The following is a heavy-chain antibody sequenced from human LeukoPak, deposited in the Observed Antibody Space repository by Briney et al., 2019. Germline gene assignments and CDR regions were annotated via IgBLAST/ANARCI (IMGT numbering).Heavy chain of an antibody. Sequence: GGSLRLSCAASGFTFSSYGMHWVRQAPGKGLEWVAVISYDGSNKYYADSVKGRFTISRDNSKNTLYLQMNSLRAEDTAVYYCARGSVEGPFDYWGQGTLVTVSS. CDR2: ISYDGSNK. CDR3: ARGSVEGPFDY. CDR1: GFTFSSYG. V-gene: IGHV3-30*03. J-gene: IGHJ4*02.